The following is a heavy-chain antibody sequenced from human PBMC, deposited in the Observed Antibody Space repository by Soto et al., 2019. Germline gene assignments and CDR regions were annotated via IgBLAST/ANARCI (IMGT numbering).Heavy chain of an antibody. CDR1: GFPFSSYG. CDR3: ARGHAPVIHSSFEI. J-gene: IGHJ3*02. V-gene: IGHV3-30*03. CDR2: MSSEGNRQ. Sequence: QMQLVESGGGVVQPGTSLRVSCEVSGFPFSSYGMHWVRQAPGKGLEWVGAMSSEGNRQDYVDSVRGRFSISRDNSKNTLYLQMNSLRGDDPAVYYCARGHAPVIHSSFEIWGEGTVVTVSS.